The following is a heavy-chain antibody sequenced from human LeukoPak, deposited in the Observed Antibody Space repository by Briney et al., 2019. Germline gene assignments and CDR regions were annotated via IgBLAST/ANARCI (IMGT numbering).Heavy chain of an antibody. D-gene: IGHD5-18*01. V-gene: IGHV3-15*01. CDR1: GFTFSDAS. Sequence: GGSLRLSCVASGFTFSDASMHWVRQPPGKGLEWVGRIKSKTDGGTTDYGAPVKGRFTISRDDSKNTVYLQMNSLKIEDTAVYYCRRAANPTERTDYWGQGTLVTVSS. CDR2: IKSKTDGGTT. J-gene: IGHJ4*02. CDR3: RRAANPTERTDY.